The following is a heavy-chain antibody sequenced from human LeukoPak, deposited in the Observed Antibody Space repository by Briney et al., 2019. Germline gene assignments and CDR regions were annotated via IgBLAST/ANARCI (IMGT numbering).Heavy chain of an antibody. J-gene: IGHJ1*01. CDR2: IYPGDSDT. CDR3: ARLPSGYAPGYFHL. CDR1: GYSFTSYW. V-gene: IGHV5-51*01. D-gene: IGHD3-22*01. Sequence: GESLKISCKGSGYSFTSYWIAWVRQMPGEGLECMGIIYPGDSDTRYSPSFQGQVSISADKSINTAYLQWSSLKASDTAMYYCARLPSGYAPGYFHLWGQGTLVTDAS.